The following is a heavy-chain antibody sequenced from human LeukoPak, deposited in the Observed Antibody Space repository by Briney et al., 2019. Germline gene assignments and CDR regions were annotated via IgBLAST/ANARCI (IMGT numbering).Heavy chain of an antibody. CDR2: ISNTGGST. CDR3: AKSGSYYPHYNWFDP. D-gene: IGHD1-26*01. Sequence: GGSLRLSCAASGFSFNTYAMSWVRQAPGKGLEWVSAISNTGGSTYYADSVKGRFTISRDKSKNTLSLQMNSLRAEDTAVYYCAKSGSYYPHYNWFDPWGQGTLVTVSS. CDR1: GFSFNTYA. J-gene: IGHJ5*02. V-gene: IGHV3-23*01.